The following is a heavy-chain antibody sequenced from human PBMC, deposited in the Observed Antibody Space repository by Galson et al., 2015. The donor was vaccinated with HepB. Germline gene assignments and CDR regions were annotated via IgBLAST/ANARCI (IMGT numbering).Heavy chain of an antibody. CDR2: ISGSTIYT. J-gene: IGHJ4*02. D-gene: IGHD4-17*01. V-gene: IGHV3-11*06. CDR3: ARVADADYGDHSHFDY. CDR1: GFIFSDYY. Sequence: SLRLSCAASGFIFSDYYMSWIRQAPGKGLEWISYISGSTIYTNYAGSVKGRFTISRDNAKNSLYLQISSARAEDTALYYCARVADADYGDHSHFDYWGQGTLVTVSS.